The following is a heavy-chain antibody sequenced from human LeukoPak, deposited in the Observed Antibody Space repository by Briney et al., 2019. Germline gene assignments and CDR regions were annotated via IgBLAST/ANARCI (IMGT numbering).Heavy chain of an antibody. D-gene: IGHD2-2*01. CDR1: GFTFSSYA. Sequence: PGRSLRLSCAASGFTFSSYAMSWVRQAPGKGLEWVSAISGSGGSTYYADSVKGRFTISRDNSKNTLYLQMNSLRAEDTAVYYCAKVLFYCSSTSCHDAFDIWGQGTMVTVSS. CDR2: ISGSGGST. CDR3: AKVLFYCSSTSCHDAFDI. J-gene: IGHJ3*02. V-gene: IGHV3-23*01.